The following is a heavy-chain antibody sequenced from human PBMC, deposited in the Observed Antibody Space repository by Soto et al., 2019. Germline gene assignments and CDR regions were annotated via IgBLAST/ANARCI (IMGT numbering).Heavy chain of an antibody. V-gene: IGHV4-59*01. D-gene: IGHD1-26*01. CDR2: IYGTGTT. CDR1: DGSISSYY. Sequence: PSETLSLTCTVSDGSISSYYWSWIRQPPGKGLEWIGYIYGTGTTNYSPSLTNRVTISVDMSKNQFSLRLSSVTAADTAVYYCAGFSSGTYLFDLRGQGTPVTVSS. CDR3: AGFSSGTYLFDL. J-gene: IGHJ5*02.